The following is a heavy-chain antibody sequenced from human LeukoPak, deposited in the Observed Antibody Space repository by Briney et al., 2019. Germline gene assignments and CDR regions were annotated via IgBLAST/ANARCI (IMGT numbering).Heavy chain of an antibody. CDR3: ARGRRKQQLVLYYYYMDV. V-gene: IGHV1-8*03. Sequence: ASVKVSCKASGYTFTSYDINWVRQATGQGLEWMGWMNPNSGNTGYAQKFQGRVTITRNTSISTAYMELSSLGSEDTAVYYCARGRRKQQLVLYYYYMDVWGKGTTVTVSS. CDR1: GYTFTSYD. CDR2: MNPNSGNT. D-gene: IGHD6-13*01. J-gene: IGHJ6*03.